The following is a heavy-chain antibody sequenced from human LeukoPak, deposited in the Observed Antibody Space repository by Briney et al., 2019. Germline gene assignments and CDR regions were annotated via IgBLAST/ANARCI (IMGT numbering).Heavy chain of an antibody. CDR2: IYHSGST. V-gene: IGHV4-30-2*01. Sequence: SETLSLTCTVSGGSISSGGYYWSWIRQPPGKGLEWIGYIYHSGSTYYNPSLKSRVTISVDRSKNQFSLKLSSVTAADTAVYYCARDRGGEGPDAFDIWGQGTMVTVSS. CDR3: ARDRGGEGPDAFDI. CDR1: GGSISSGGYY. D-gene: IGHD2-15*01. J-gene: IGHJ3*02.